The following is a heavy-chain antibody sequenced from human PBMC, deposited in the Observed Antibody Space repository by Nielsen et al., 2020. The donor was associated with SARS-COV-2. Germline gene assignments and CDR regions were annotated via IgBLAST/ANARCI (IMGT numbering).Heavy chain of an antibody. CDR2: IYPGDFDT. V-gene: IGHV5-51*01. CDR1: GYSFSTYW. Sequence: GESLKISCQGSGYSFSTYWIAWVRQMPGKGLEWMGIIYPGDFDTKYNPSFQGHVSISVDKSINTAYLQWNSLEASDTAIYYCTKLPHKGTIYYYHMDVWGTGTTVTVSS. D-gene: IGHD2-8*01. CDR3: TKLPHKGTIYYYHMDV. J-gene: IGHJ6*03.